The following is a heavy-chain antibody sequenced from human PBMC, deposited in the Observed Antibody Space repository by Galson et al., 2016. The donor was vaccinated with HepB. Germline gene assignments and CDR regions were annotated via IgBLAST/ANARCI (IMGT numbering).Heavy chain of an antibody. CDR1: GFTFSSYW. CDR3: ARETYYDLWRGYYRGYYFDY. V-gene: IGHV3-7*01. J-gene: IGHJ4*02. CDR2: IKQDGSET. Sequence: SLRLSCAGSGFTFSSYWMSWVRQAPGKGLEWVANIKQDGSETYYLDSVKGRFTISRDNAKNTLFLQMNSLRVEDTAVYYCARETYYDLWRGYYRGYYFDYWGQGTLLTVSS. D-gene: IGHD3-3*01.